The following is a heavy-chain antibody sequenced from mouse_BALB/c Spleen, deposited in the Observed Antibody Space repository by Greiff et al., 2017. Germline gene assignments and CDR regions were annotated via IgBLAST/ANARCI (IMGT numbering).Heavy chain of an antibody. Sequence: QVQLKESGPSLVQPSQSLTITCTVSGFSLTSYGVHWVRQSPGKGLEWLGVIWRGGSTDYNAAVMSRLSITKDNSKCQVFFKMNSLQADDTAIYYCAKGGTWFAYWGQGTLVTVSA. CDR2: IWRGGST. CDR1: GFSLTSYG. V-gene: IGHV2-5-1*01. D-gene: IGHD3-3*01. J-gene: IGHJ3*01. CDR3: AKGGTWFAY.